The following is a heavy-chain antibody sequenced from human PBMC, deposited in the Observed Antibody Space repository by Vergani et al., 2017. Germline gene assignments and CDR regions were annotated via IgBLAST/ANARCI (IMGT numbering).Heavy chain of an antibody. CDR1: GFTFSRSA. CDR2: ISGSGGST. Sequence: EVQLLESGGGLVQPGGSLRLSCIASGFTFSRSAMSWFRQAPGKGLEWVSVISGSGGSTDYADSVKGRFTISRDNSKNTLHLQMNSLRAGDTAVYFCAKTISGSYYQLDYWGQGTLVTVSS. V-gene: IGHV3-23*01. CDR3: AKTISGSYYQLDY. D-gene: IGHD1-26*01. J-gene: IGHJ4*02.